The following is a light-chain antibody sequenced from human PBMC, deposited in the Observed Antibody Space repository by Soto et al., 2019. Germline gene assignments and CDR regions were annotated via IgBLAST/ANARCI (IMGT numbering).Light chain of an antibody. Sequence: EIVLPQSPGTLSLSPGESSTLSCRASRDVSSNYLAWYQQKPGQPPRLLIYGASGRATGIPARFSGSGSETDFTLTITRLEPEDFAVYYCQQYGSSLTVGGGTKVDIK. V-gene: IGKV3-20*01. CDR2: GAS. J-gene: IGKJ4*01. CDR1: RDVSSNY. CDR3: QQYGSSLT.